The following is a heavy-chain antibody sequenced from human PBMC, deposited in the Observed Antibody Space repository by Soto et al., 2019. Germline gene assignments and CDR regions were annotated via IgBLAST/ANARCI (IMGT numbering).Heavy chain of an antibody. Sequence: QVPLVQSGAEMKKPGASVKVSCKTSGYTCTNHGINWLRQAPGQGLEWMGWITPYNANTNYAQKLQGRVTMTTDTYTSTAYLDLRSLTSDDTAVYYCARDRVAGIWGDAFDIWGQGTMVTVSS. J-gene: IGHJ3*02. D-gene: IGHD3-16*01. CDR3: ARDRVAGIWGDAFDI. V-gene: IGHV1-18*04. CDR1: GYTCTNHG. CDR2: ITPYNANT.